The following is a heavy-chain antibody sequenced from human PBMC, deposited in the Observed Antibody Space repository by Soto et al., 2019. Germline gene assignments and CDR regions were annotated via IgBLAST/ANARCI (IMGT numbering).Heavy chain of an antibody. D-gene: IGHD2-15*01. CDR3: ARDLGYCSGGRCSRLQSYCYYGMDV. CDR1: GFTFSYYG. Sequence: QVQVVESGGGVVQPGRSLRLSCAASGFTFSYYGMHWVRQAPGKGLEWVAVIWYDGSSQYYVDSVKGRFTISRDNSKNPLYLQMNSRRAEDTAVYYCARDLGYCSGGRCSRLQSYCYYGMDVWGQGTTVTVSS. J-gene: IGHJ6*02. CDR2: IWYDGSSQ. V-gene: IGHV3-33*01.